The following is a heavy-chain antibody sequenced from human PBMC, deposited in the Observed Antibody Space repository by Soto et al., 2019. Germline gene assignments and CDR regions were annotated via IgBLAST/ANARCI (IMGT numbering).Heavy chain of an antibody. V-gene: IGHV3-30*03. Sequence: GGSLRLSCAASGFSFTRYGMHWVRQAPGKGLEWVAVISDDGRNLHYGDSVRGRFTISRDNAKNSLYLQMNSLRAEDTAVYYCARGPPIVGVDFDYWGQGTPVTVSS. CDR1: GFSFTRYG. D-gene: IGHD1-26*01. J-gene: IGHJ4*02. CDR2: ISDDGRNL. CDR3: ARGPPIVGVDFDY.